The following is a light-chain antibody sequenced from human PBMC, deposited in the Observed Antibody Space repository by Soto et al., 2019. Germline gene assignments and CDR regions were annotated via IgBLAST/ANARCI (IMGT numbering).Light chain of an antibody. CDR1: SSDVGSYNL. CDR2: EGS. V-gene: IGLV2-23*01. Sequence: QSALTQPASVSGSPGQSITISCTGTSSDVGSYNLVSWYQQHPGKAPKLMIYEGSKRPSGVSNRLSSSKSGNTASLTISGLQAEDEADYYCCSYAGSRVFGGGTKLTVL. CDR3: CSYAGSRV. J-gene: IGLJ3*02.